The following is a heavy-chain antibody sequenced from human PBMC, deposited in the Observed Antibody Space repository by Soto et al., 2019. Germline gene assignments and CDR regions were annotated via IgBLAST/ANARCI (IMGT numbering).Heavy chain of an antibody. D-gene: IGHD2-8*01. V-gene: IGHV1-69*06. Sequence: SVKVSCNASVDTLSSCAVSWVRQAPGQGLEWMGGIIPDFGTPHYSQKFHGRVTITADKSTSTAYMELSSLRSDDTAVYYCARGSPSCSNGVCYPKGWFDPWGQGTLVTVSS. J-gene: IGHJ5*02. CDR3: ARGSPSCSNGVCYPKGWFDP. CDR1: VDTLSSCA. CDR2: IIPDFGTP.